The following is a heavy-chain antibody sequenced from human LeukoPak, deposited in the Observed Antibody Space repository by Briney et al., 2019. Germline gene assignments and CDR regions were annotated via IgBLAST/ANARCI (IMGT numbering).Heavy chain of an antibody. J-gene: IGHJ4*02. CDR2: ISSSSSYT. CDR3: ARGGRYYDSSGLHDY. Sequence: PGGSLRLSCAASGFTFSDYYMSWIRQAPGKGLEWVSYISSSSSYTNYADSVKGRFTISRDNAKNSLYLQMNSPRAEDTAVYYCARGGRYYDSSGLHDYWGQGTLVTVSS. CDR1: GFTFSDYY. V-gene: IGHV3-11*06. D-gene: IGHD3-22*01.